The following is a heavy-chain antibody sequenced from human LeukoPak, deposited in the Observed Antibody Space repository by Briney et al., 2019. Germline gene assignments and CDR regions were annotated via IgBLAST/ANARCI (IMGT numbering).Heavy chain of an antibody. CDR2: INPNSGGT. CDR1: GYTFTSYG. Sequence: ASVKVSCKASGYTFTSYGISWVRQAPGQGVEWMGWINPNSGGTNYAQKFQGRVTMTRDTSISTAYMELSRLRSDDTAVYYCARDLGYYDXSGYYDYWGQGTLVTVSS. V-gene: IGHV1-2*02. J-gene: IGHJ4*02. CDR3: ARDLGYYDXSGYYDY. D-gene: IGHD3-22*01.